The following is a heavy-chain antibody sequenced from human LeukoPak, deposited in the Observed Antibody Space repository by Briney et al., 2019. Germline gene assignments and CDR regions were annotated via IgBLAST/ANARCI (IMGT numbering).Heavy chain of an antibody. D-gene: IGHD4-11*01. V-gene: IGHV4-34*01. CDR3: ARVSYNNYGRPNWFDP. J-gene: IGHJ5*02. Sequence: PGGSLRLSCAASGFTFSSYWMSWVRQAPGKGLEWIGEINHSGSTNYNPSLKSRVTISVDTSKNQFSLKLSSVTAADTAIYYCARVSYNNYGRPNWFDPWGQGTLVTVSS. CDR2: INHSGST. CDR1: GFTFSSYW.